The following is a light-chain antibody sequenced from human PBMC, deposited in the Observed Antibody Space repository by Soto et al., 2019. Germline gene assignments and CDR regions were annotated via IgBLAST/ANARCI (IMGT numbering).Light chain of an antibody. J-gene: IGKJ1*01. V-gene: IGKV1-5*01. CDR2: DAS. Sequence: DIQMTQSPSTLSASVGDRVTITCRASQRISSWLAWYQQKPGKAPKLMIYDASSLESGVPSRFSGSGSWTEFTLTLSSLQPDDFATYYCQQYNSYSTTVGQGTKVQIK. CDR1: QRISSW. CDR3: QQYNSYSTT.